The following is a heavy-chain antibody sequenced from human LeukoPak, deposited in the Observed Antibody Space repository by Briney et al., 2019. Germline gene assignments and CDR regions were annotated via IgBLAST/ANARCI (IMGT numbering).Heavy chain of an antibody. CDR2: INHSGGT. V-gene: IGHV4-34*01. J-gene: IGHJ2*01. D-gene: IGHD5-18*01. CDR1: GGSFSGYY. Sequence: SETLSLTCAVYGGSFSGYYWSWIRQTPGKGLEWIGEINHSGGTNYNPSLKSRVTMSVDTSKNQFSLKLSSVTAADTAVYYCAREGYSYGTGGYFGLWGRGTLVTVSS. CDR3: AREGYSYGTGGYFGL.